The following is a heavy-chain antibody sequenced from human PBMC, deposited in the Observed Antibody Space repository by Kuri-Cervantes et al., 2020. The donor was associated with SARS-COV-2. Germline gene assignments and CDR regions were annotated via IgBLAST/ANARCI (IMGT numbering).Heavy chain of an antibody. CDR3: ARDPSGQLGNYYYYYMDV. J-gene: IGHJ6*03. CDR1: GFTFSSYA. CDR2: ISYDGSNK. D-gene: IGHD6-13*01. Sequence: GESLKISCAASGFTFSSYAMHWVRQAPGKGLEWVAVISYDGSNKYYADSVKGRLTISRDNSKNTLYLQMNSLRAEDTAVYYCARDPSGQLGNYYYYYMDVWGKGTTVTVSS. V-gene: IGHV3-30-3*01.